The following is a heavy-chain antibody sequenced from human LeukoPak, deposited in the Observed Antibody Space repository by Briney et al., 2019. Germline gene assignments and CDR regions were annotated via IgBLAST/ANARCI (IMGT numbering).Heavy chain of an antibody. V-gene: IGHV3-48*01. D-gene: IGHD3-10*01. Sequence: PGGSLRLSCAASGFTFSSYAMSWVRQAPGKGLEWVSYISSSSSTIYYADSVKGRFTISRDNAKNSLYLQMNSLRAEDTAVYYCARGYGAGNYRRPFYGMDVWGQGTTVTVSS. CDR1: GFTFSSYA. CDR2: ISSSSSTI. CDR3: ARGYGAGNYRRPFYGMDV. J-gene: IGHJ6*02.